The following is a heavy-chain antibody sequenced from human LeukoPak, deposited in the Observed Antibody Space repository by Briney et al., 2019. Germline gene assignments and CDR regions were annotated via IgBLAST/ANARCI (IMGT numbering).Heavy chain of an antibody. CDR1: GGSISSYY. D-gene: IGHD3-10*01. Sequence: SETLSLTCAVSGGSISSYYWSWIRQPPGKGLEWIGYIYYSGSTNYNPSLKSRVTISVDTSKNQFSLKLSSVTAADTAVYYCARDVSGSYDYWGQGTLVTVSS. V-gene: IGHV4-59*01. J-gene: IGHJ4*02. CDR3: ARDVSGSYDY. CDR2: IYYSGST.